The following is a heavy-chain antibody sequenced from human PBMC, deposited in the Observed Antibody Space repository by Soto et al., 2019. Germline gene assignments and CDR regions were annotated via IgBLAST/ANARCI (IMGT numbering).Heavy chain of an antibody. Sequence: ASVKVSCKASGYTFTSYDIYWVRQATGQGLEWMGWMNPNTGNSAYAQKFQGRVTVTSDTSINTVHMELNSLRSEDTAVYYCARRAETNGWNGFGADKYYFDFWGQGTLVTVSS. V-gene: IGHV1-8*01. CDR2: MNPNTGNS. CDR3: ARRAETNGWNGFGADKYYFDF. D-gene: IGHD1-1*01. CDR1: GYTFTSYD. J-gene: IGHJ4*02.